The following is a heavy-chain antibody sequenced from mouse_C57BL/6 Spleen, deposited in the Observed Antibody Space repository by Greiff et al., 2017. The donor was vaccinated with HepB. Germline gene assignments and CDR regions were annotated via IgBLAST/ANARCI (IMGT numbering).Heavy chain of an antibody. Sequence: VQLQQPGAELVRPGSSVKLSCKASGYTFTSYWMHWVKQRPIQGLEWIGNIDPSDSETHYNQKFKDKATLTVDKSSSTAYMQLSSLTSEDSAVYYCATTYYSNYWFAYWGQGTLVTVSA. D-gene: IGHD2-5*01. CDR2: IDPSDSET. CDR1: GYTFTSYW. J-gene: IGHJ3*01. V-gene: IGHV1-52*01. CDR3: ATTYYSNYWFAY.